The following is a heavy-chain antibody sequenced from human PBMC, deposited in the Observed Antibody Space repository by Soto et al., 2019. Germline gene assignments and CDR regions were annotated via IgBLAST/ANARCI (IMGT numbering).Heavy chain of an antibody. V-gene: IGHV4-34*01. CDR2: INHSGST. CDR1: GGSFSGYY. D-gene: IGHD6-25*01. Sequence: QVQLQQWGAGLLKPSETLSLTCAVYGGSFSGYYWSWIRQPPGKGLEWIGEINHSGSTNYNPSLMSRVTISVDTSKNQFSRKLSSVTAADTAVYYCARERAAETNWFDPWGQGTLVTVSS. CDR3: ARERAAETNWFDP. J-gene: IGHJ5*02.